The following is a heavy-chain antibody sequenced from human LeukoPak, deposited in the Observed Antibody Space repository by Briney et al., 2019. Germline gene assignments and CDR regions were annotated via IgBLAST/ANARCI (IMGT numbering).Heavy chain of an antibody. Sequence: SETLSLTCTVCGGSISSSSYYWGWVRQPPGKGLEWIGSIYYSGSTYYNPSLKSRVTISVDTSKNQFSLKLSSVTAADTAVYYCARLLRAAQFDYWGQGTLVTISS. D-gene: IGHD2-15*01. CDR2: IYYSGST. J-gene: IGHJ4*02. V-gene: IGHV4-39*01. CDR1: GGSISSSSYY. CDR3: ARLLRAAQFDY.